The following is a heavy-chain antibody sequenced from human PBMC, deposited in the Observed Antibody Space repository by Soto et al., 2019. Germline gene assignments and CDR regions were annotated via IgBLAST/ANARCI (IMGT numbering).Heavy chain of an antibody. D-gene: IGHD5-18*01. CDR1: GFNFRNYG. CDR2: INSDGRST. V-gene: IGHV3-74*01. J-gene: IGHJ6*02. Sequence: GGSLRLSCAASGFNFRNYGMHWVRQAPGEGLVWVSRINSDGRSTRYADSVKGRFTISRDNAGNTLFLQMNSLRADDTAVYYCARVGVDTTVVDGGYYYYPLDVWGQGTTVTVSS. CDR3: ARVGVDTTVVDGGYYYYPLDV.